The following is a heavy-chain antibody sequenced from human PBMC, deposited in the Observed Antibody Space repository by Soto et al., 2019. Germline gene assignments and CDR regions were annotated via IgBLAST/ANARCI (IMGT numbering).Heavy chain of an antibody. CDR3: ARDGLRNSVTPGPY. J-gene: IGHJ4*02. CDR1: GYTFTSYG. Sequence: ASVKVSCKASGYTFTSYGISWVRQAPGQGLEWMGWISAYNGNTNYAQKLQGRVTMTTGTSTSTAYMELRSLRSDDTAVYYCARDGLRNSVTPGPYWGQGTLVTVSS. V-gene: IGHV1-18*04. CDR2: ISAYNGNT. D-gene: IGHD4-4*01.